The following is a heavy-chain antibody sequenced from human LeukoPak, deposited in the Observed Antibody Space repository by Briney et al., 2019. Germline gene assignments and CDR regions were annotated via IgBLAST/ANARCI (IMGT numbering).Heavy chain of an antibody. V-gene: IGHV3-48*03. CDR2: ISSSGSTI. CDR1: GFTFGSYE. D-gene: IGHD4-17*01. J-gene: IGHJ6*02. CDR3: ARDMTTVTTPGSDYYYGMDV. Sequence: GGSLRLSCAASGFTFGSYEMNWVRQAPGKGLEWVSYISSSGSTIYYADSVKGRFTISRDNAKNSLYLQMNSLRAEDTAVYYCARDMTTVTTPGSDYYYGMDVWGQGTTVTVSS.